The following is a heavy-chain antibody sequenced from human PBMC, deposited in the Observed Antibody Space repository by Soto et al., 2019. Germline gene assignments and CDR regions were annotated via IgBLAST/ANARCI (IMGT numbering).Heavy chain of an antibody. Sequence: QEQLVQSGAEVKKSGSSVKVSCKDTGGLFSSYAVSWVRQAPGQGLEWMGGIIPVFDTVYYAQKFQGRFTITADESTNTAYMELSSLRSEDTAMYYCARGGSGYVWFYEFWGQGTLVTVSS. CDR3: ARGGSGYVWFYEF. J-gene: IGHJ4*02. V-gene: IGHV1-69*01. CDR2: IIPVFDTV. CDR1: GGLFSSYA. D-gene: IGHD3-22*01.